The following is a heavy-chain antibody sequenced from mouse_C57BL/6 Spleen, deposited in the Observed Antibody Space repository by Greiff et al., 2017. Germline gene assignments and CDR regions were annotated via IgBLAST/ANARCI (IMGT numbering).Heavy chain of an antibody. D-gene: IGHD1-1*01. CDR1: GYTFTSYW. J-gene: IGHJ1*03. CDR2: IDPSDNYT. Sequence: VQLQQPGAELVTPGASVKLSCKASGYTFTSYWMQWVKQRPGQGLEWIGEIDPSDNYTNYNQKFKGKATLTVYTSSSTAYMQLSSLTSEDSAVYYCARSDYGSSLWYCDVWGTGTTVTVSS. CDR3: ARSDYGSSLWYCDV. V-gene: IGHV1-50*01.